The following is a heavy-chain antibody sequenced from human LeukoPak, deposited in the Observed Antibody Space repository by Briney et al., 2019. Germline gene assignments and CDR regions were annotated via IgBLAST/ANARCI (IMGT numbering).Heavy chain of an antibody. J-gene: IGHJ6*03. CDR3: AKGSRPGYSYGPREYYYYMDV. D-gene: IGHD5-18*01. CDR2: ISGSGGST. CDR1: GFTFSSYG. V-gene: IGHV3-23*01. Sequence: GGSLRLSCAASGFTFSSYGMSWVRQAPGKGLEWVSAISGSGGSTFYADSVKGRFTISRDNSKNTLYLQMNSPRAEDTAVYYCAKGSRPGYSYGPREYYYYMDVWVKGTTVTVSS.